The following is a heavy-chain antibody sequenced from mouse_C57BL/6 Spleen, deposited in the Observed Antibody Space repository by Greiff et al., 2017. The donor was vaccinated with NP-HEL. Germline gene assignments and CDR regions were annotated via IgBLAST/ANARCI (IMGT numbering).Heavy chain of an antibody. V-gene: IGHV1-59*01. CDR1: GYTFTSYW. D-gene: IGHD2-4*01. CDR3: ANYDYDGPYAMDY. CDR2: IDPSDSYT. Sequence: VQLQQSGAELVRPGTSVKLSCKASGYTFTSYWMHWVQQRPGQGLEWIGVIDPSDSYTNYNQKFKGQATLTVDTSSSTVYMQLSNLTSEDSAVYYCANYDYDGPYAMDYWGQGTSVTVSS. J-gene: IGHJ4*01.